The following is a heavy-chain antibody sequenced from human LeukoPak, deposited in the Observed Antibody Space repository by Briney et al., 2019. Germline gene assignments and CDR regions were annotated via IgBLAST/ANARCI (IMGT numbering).Heavy chain of an antibody. CDR3: ARDGNCSSTSCYAYFHH. D-gene: IGHD2-2*03. V-gene: IGHV1-2*02. J-gene: IGHJ1*01. CDR1: GYIFTNYG. Sequence: ASVKVSCKASGYIFTNYGISWVRQAPGQGLEWMGWINPNSGGTNYAQKFQGRVTMTRDTSISTAYMELSRLTSDDTAVYYCARDGNCSSTSCYAYFHHWGQGTLVTVSS. CDR2: INPNSGGT.